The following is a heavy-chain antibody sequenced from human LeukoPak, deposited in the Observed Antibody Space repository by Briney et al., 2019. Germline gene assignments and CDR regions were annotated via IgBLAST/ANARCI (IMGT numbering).Heavy chain of an antibody. CDR1: GFTFSSYS. CDR2: ISSSSSYI. Sequence: GGSLRLSCAASGFTFSSYSMNWVRQAPGKGLEWVSSISSSSSYIYFADSVKGRFTLSRDNAKNSLYLQMNSLRAEDTAVYYCASAAAGYFDYWGQGTLVTVSS. J-gene: IGHJ4*02. D-gene: IGHD6-13*01. CDR3: ASAAAGYFDY. V-gene: IGHV3-21*01.